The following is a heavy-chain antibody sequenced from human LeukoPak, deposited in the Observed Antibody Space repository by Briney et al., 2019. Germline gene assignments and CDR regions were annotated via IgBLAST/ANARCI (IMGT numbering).Heavy chain of an antibody. D-gene: IGHD6-6*01. CDR1: GYTLTDYY. J-gene: IGHJ4*02. Sequence: ASVKVSCKASGYTLTDYYMHWVRQAPGQGLEWMGWINPNSGDTNYAQKFQGRVTMTRDTSISTAYMELSRLKSDDTAVYYCARTYSSSNWGQGTLVTVSS. CDR2: INPNSGDT. CDR3: ARTYSSSN. V-gene: IGHV1-2*02.